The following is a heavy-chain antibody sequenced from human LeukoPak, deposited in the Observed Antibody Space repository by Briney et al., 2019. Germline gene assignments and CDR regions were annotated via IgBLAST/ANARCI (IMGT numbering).Heavy chain of an antibody. CDR3: TRGRDWNYEGPFDH. CDR2: TRSKAHGGTV. J-gene: IGHJ4*02. CDR1: GYTFGGYA. V-gene: IGHV3-49*04. Sequence: GGSLRLSCTASGYTFGGYAMSWVRQAPGKGLEWVGFTRSKAHGGTVEYGAYEKGRLTISREDSKSIAYLKMNSLKTEDTAVYYCTRGRDWNYEGPFDHWGQGTLVTVSS. D-gene: IGHD1-7*01.